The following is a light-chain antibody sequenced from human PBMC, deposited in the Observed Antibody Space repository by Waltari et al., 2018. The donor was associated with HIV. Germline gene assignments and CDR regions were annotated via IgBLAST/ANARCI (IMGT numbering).Light chain of an antibody. Sequence: AFRMTQSPSSFSASTGDTVTITCRASQDVSNFLAWYQKKAHRAPKLLIYGASTLQNGVPSRFSGSGSGTNFTLTINCLQSEDFATYFCQQYYSYPTFGQGTKVEIK. V-gene: IGKV1-8*01. CDR1: QDVSNF. J-gene: IGKJ1*01. CDR2: GAS. CDR3: QQYYSYPT.